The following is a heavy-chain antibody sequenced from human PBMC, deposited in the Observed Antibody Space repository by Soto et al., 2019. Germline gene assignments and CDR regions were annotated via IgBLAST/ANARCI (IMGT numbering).Heavy chain of an antibody. CDR1: GFTFSSYA. D-gene: IGHD6-13*01. Sequence: QVQLVESGGGVVQPGRSLRLSCAASGFTFSSYAMHWVRQAPGKGLEWVAVISYDGSNKYYADSVKGRFTISRDNSKNTLYLQMNSLRAEDTAVYYCAREGVSEQQLGEYYFDYWGQGTLVTVSS. CDR3: AREGVSEQQLGEYYFDY. V-gene: IGHV3-30-3*01. J-gene: IGHJ4*02. CDR2: ISYDGSNK.